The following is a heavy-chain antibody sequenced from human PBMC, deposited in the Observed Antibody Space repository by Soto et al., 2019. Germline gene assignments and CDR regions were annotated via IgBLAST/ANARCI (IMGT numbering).Heavy chain of an antibody. J-gene: IGHJ5*02. CDR3: AKDQSSTILYNWFDP. V-gene: IGHV3-30*18. Sequence: GGSLRLSCAASGFTFSSYGMHWVRQAPGKGLEWVAVISYDGSNKYYADSVKGRFTISRDNSKNTLYLQMNSLRAEDTAVYYCAKDQSSTILYNWFDPWGQGTLVTVSS. D-gene: IGHD2-2*01. CDR1: GFTFSSYG. CDR2: ISYDGSNK.